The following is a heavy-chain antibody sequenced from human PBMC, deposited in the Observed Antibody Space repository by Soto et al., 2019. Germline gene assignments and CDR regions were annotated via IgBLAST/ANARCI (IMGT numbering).Heavy chain of an antibody. J-gene: IGHJ5*02. CDR2: IYYSGST. D-gene: IGHD3-22*01. V-gene: IGHV4-31*03. CDR1: VASISSGGYY. CDR3: ARESKYDTSGYPTWFAP. Sequence: QVQLQESGPGLVKPSQTLSLTCTVSVASISSGGYYWSWIRQHPGEGLEWIGYIYYSGSTSYNPSLKSGVTISVDSSKNQSSLKLSSVTAADTAVYYCARESKYDTSGYPTWFAPWGQGTLVTVSS.